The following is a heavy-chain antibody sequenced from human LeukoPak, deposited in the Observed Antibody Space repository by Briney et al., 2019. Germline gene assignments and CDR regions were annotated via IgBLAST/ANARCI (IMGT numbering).Heavy chain of an antibody. V-gene: IGHV3-23*01. D-gene: IGHD6-13*01. Sequence: GGSLRLSCAASGFTFSTYAMSWVRQAPGKGLEWVSVVSGTGGRTYYADSVKGRFTISRDNSKNTLYLQMNSLRTEDTAVYYCARDSAAGTYFDYWGQGTLVTVSS. J-gene: IGHJ4*02. CDR2: VSGTGGRT. CDR3: ARDSAAGTYFDY. CDR1: GFTFSTYA.